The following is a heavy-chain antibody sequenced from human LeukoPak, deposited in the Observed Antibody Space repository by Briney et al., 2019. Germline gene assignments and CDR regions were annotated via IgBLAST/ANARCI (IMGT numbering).Heavy chain of an antibody. J-gene: IGHJ3*02. D-gene: IGHD6-19*01. CDR2: INAGNGNT. CDR1: GYTFTSYA. V-gene: IGHV1-3*01. Sequence: ASVKVSCKASGYTFTSYAMHWVRQAPGQRLEWMGWINAGNGNTKYSQKFQGRVTITRDTSASTAYMELSSLRSEDTAVYYCARDMEAVAGHDAFDIWGQGTMVTVPS. CDR3: ARDMEAVAGHDAFDI.